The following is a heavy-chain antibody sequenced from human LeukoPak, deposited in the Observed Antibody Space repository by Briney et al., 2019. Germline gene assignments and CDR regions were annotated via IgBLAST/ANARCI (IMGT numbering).Heavy chain of an antibody. V-gene: IGHV3-30*02. CDR1: GFNFSNYD. J-gene: IGHJ5*02. D-gene: IGHD2-21*02. CDR3: AKGDTS. Sequence: TGGSLRLPCAASGFNFSNYDMHWVRQAPGKGLEWVAFIRYDGSDKYYADSVKGRFTISRDNSKNTLYLQMNSLRTEDTAVYYCAKGDTSWGQGTLVTVSS. CDR2: IRYDGSDK.